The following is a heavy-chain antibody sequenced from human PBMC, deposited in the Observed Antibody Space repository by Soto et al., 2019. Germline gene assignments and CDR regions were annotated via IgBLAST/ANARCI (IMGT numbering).Heavy chain of an antibody. V-gene: IGHV3-30*18. D-gene: IGHD4-17*01. CDR2: ISYDGSNK. J-gene: IGHJ6*02. Sequence: GGSLRLSCAASGFTFSSYGMHWVRQAPGKGLEWVAVISYDGSNKYYADSVKGRFTISRDNSKNTLYLQMNSLRAEDTAVYYCAQFSTTVSHYYYGMDVWGQGTTVTVSS. CDR3: AQFSTTVSHYYYGMDV. CDR1: GFTFSSYG.